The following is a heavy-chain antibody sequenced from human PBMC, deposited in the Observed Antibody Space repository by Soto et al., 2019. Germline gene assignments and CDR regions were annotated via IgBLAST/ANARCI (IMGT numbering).Heavy chain of an antibody. J-gene: IGHJ4*02. V-gene: IGHV3-48*01. D-gene: IGHD3-22*01. CDR2: ISSSSSTI. CDR3: ARDPYDSRGYADFDS. Sequence: EVQLVESGGGLVQPGGSLRLSCAASGFSFSSYKMNWVRQAPGKGLEWVSYISSSSSTIYYADSVKGRFTISMANAKNSPYLQTHSLRAEDTAVYSCARDPYDSRGYADFDSWGQGTLVTVSS. CDR1: GFSFSSYK.